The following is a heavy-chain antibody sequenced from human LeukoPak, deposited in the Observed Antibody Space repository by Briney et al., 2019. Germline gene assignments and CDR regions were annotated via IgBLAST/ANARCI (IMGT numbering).Heavy chain of an antibody. CDR1: GFTFSSYG. J-gene: IGHJ5*02. D-gene: IGHD3-22*01. V-gene: IGHV3-33*01. CDR3: ARDPTSGYYGMIP. Sequence: GGSLRLSCAASGFTFSSYGMHWVRQAPGKGLEWVAVIWYDGSNKYYADSVKGRFTISRDNSKNTLYLQVNSLRAEDTAVYYCARDPTSGYYGMIPWGQGTLVTVSS. CDR2: IWYDGSNK.